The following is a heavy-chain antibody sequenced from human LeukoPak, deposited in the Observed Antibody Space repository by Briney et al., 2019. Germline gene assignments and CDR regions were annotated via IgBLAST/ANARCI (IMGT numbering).Heavy chain of an antibody. D-gene: IGHD2-15*01. J-gene: IGHJ4*02. CDR1: GYSISSGYY. Sequence: SETLSLTCAVSGYSISSGYYWGWIRRPPGKGLEWIGSIYHSGSTYYNPSLKSRVTISVDTSKNQFSLKLSSVTAADTAVYYCARLTPIYCSGGSCLDYWGQGTLVTVSS. CDR2: IYHSGST. CDR3: ARLTPIYCSGGSCLDY. V-gene: IGHV4-38-2*01.